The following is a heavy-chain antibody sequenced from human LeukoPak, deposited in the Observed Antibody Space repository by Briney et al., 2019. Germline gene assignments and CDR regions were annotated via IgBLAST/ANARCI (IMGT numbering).Heavy chain of an antibody. CDR2: ISYDGSNK. Sequence: GGSLRLSCAASGFTFSSYAMHWVRQAPGKGLEWVAVISYDGSNKYYADSVKGRFTISRDNSKNTLYLQMNSLRAEDTAVYYCARAMGICSSTSCSFDYWGQGTLVTVSS. J-gene: IGHJ4*02. CDR3: ARAMGICSSTSCSFDY. V-gene: IGHV3-30-3*01. CDR1: GFTFSSYA. D-gene: IGHD2-2*01.